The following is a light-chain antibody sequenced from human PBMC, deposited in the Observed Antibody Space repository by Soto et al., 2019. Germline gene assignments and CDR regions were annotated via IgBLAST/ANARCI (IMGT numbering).Light chain of an antibody. Sequence: EIVLTQSRATLSLSPGERATRACRASQSVSSYIAWYQQKPGQDPRLLIYDASNRATGIPARFSGSGSGTDFTLTISSLEPEDFAVYYCQQRSNWLTFGQGTKLEIK. CDR1: QSVSSY. CDR3: QQRSNWLT. CDR2: DAS. V-gene: IGKV3-11*01. J-gene: IGKJ2*01.